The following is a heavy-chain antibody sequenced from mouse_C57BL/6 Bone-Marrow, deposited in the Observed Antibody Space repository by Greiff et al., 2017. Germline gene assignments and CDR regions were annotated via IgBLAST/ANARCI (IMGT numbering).Heavy chain of an antibody. CDR3: ARGSTTVVAYWYFDV. J-gene: IGHJ1*03. D-gene: IGHD1-1*01. CDR1: GYTFTSYW. V-gene: IGHV1-55*01. CDR2: IYPGSGST. Sequence: QVQLQQPGAELVKPGASVKMSCKASGYTFTSYWITWVKQRTGQGLEWIGDIYPGSGSTNYNEKFKSKATLTVDTSSSTAYMQLSSLTSEDSAVYYCARGSTTVVAYWYFDVWGTGTTVTVSS.